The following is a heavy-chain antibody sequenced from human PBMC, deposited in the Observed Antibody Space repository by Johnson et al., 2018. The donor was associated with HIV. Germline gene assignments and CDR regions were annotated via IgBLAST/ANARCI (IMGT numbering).Heavy chain of an antibody. CDR3: AKATTGSDAFDI. V-gene: IGHV3-66*02. D-gene: IGHD1-1*01. CDR1: GFTFSRYW. Sequence: EVQLVESGGGLVQPGGSLRLSCAASGFTFSRYWMSWVRQAPGKGLEWVSVMYSGGDPYYADSVKGRFTISRDNSKNTLYLQMNSLRAEDTAVYYCAKATTGSDAFDIWGQGTMVTVSS. CDR2: MYSGGDP. J-gene: IGHJ3*02.